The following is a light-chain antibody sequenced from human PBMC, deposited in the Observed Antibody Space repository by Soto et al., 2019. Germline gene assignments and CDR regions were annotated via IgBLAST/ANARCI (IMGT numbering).Light chain of an antibody. V-gene: IGKV3-15*01. Sequence: EIVMTQSPATLSVSPGERATLSCRASQSVSNNLAWYQQKPGQAPRLLIYGASTRATGIPARFSASGSGTEFTLTISSLQSEDFAVYYCQQYNNWPRTFGQGTRLEMK. J-gene: IGKJ5*01. CDR2: GAS. CDR3: QQYNNWPRT. CDR1: QSVSNN.